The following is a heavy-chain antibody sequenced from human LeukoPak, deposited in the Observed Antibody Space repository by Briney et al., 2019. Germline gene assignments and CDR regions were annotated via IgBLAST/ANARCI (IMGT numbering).Heavy chain of an antibody. D-gene: IGHD3-10*01. CDR1: GFTFSRHW. J-gene: IGHJ4*02. CDR3: ARDPGRGGDFDY. Sequence: GGALRLSCAASGFTFSRHWMSLGRPAPGKGVGLGAKINEDGSDKYYVDSVEGRFTISRDNAKNSLCLQMNSLRAEDTAVYYCARDPGRGGDFDYWGQGTLVTVSS. V-gene: IGHV3-7*04. CDR2: INEDGSDK.